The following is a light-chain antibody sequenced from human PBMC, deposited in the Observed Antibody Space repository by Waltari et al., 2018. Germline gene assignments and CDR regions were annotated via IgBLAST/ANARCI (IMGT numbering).Light chain of an antibody. Sequence: QFVLTQSPSASGNPGQRDVISCPGSSSTTGRNTVNWYQQLPGTAPKLLIYSINQRPSGVLDRFSGSKSGTSASLAISGLQSEDEADYYCAAWDDSLNGYVFGTGTKVTVI. J-gene: IGLJ1*01. CDR1: SSTTGRNT. V-gene: IGLV1-44*01. CDR2: SIN. CDR3: AAWDDSLNGYV.